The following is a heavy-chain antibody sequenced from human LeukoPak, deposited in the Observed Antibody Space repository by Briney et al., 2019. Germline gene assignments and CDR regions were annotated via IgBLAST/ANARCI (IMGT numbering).Heavy chain of an antibody. J-gene: IGHJ4*02. V-gene: IGHV3-21*01. D-gene: IGHD6-13*01. CDR1: GFTFSSYS. CDR2: ISSSSSYI. CDR3: ARGGSSWYWYFDY. Sequence: PGGSLRLSCAASGFTFSSYSMNWVRQAPGKGLEWVSSISSSSSYIYYADSVKGRFTISRDNSKNTLYLQMNSLRAEDTAVYYCARGGSSWYWYFDYWGQGTLVTVSS.